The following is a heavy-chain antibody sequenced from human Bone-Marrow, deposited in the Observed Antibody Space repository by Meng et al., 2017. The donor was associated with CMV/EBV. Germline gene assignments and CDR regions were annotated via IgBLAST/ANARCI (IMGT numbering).Heavy chain of an antibody. CDR2: IKSKTAGGST. V-gene: IGHV3-15*01. J-gene: IGHJ6*02. D-gene: IGHD3-3*01. Sequence: GGSLRLSCVGSGFTFTNAWMSWVRQAPGKGLEWVGRIKSKTAGGSTDYAAPMKGRFTISRDDSKNTLYLEMNSLKTEDTAVYYCTVVLYYDFWSGSRGDVWGQGTTVTVSS. CDR3: TVVLYYDFWSGSRGDV. CDR1: GFTFTNAW.